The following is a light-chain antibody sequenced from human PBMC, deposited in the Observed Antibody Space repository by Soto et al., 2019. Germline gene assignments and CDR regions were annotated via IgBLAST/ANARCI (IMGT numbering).Light chain of an antibody. J-gene: IGLJ2*01. Sequence: QSALTQPASVSESPGQSITISCTGISSDVGGYNYVSWYQQHPGKAPKLMIYDVSNRRSGVSNRFSGSKSGNTASLTISGLQAEDEADYYCYSYTSSSTVLFGGGTQLTVL. CDR2: DVS. CDR3: YSYTSSSTVL. CDR1: SSDVGGYNY. V-gene: IGLV2-14*01.